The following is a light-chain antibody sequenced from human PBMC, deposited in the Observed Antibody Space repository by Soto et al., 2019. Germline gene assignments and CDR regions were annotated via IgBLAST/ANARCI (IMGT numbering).Light chain of an antibody. CDR3: DSYTSSGSYV. CDR2: EVS. J-gene: IGLJ1*01. CDR1: SSDVGGYNY. Sequence: QSALTQPASGSGSPGQSITISCAGTSSDVGGYNYVSWYQQHPGKAPKLMIYEVSNRPSGVSNRFSGSKSGNTASLTICGLQAEDEADYYCDSYTSSGSYVFGHGTKVTVL. V-gene: IGLV2-14*01.